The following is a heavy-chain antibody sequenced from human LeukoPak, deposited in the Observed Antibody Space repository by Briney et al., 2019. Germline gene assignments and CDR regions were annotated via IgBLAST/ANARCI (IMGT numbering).Heavy chain of an antibody. CDR1: GFTFDDYA. J-gene: IGHJ4*02. CDR2: ISWNSGSI. CDR3: AECSSADLFDY. Sequence: PGGSLRLSCAASGFTFDDYAMHWVRQAPGKGLEWVSGISWNSGSIGYADSVKGRFTISRDNAKNSLYLQMNSLRAEDTALYYCAECSSADLFDYWGQGILVTVSS. D-gene: IGHD6-6*01. V-gene: IGHV3-9*01.